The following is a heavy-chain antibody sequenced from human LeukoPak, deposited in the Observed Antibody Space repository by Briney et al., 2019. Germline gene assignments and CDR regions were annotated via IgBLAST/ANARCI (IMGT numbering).Heavy chain of an antibody. CDR2: IDPGSGGT. J-gene: IGHJ4*02. Sequence: ASVKVSCKASGYTFTVYYIHWVRQAPGQGLEWMGRIDPGSGGTDYAQRFQGRVTMTRDASISTAYMELNRLRSDDTAVYYCARADGSPPLDYWGQGTLVTVSS. CDR3: ARADGSPPLDY. CDR1: GYTFTVYY. D-gene: IGHD1-14*01. V-gene: IGHV1-2*06.